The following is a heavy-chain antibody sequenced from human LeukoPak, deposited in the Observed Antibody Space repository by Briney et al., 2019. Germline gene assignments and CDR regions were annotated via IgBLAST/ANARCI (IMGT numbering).Heavy chain of an antibody. V-gene: IGHV1-18*01. J-gene: IGHJ6*02. CDR2: ISAYNGNT. Sequence: ASVKVSCKASGYTFSSYGISWVRQAPGQGLEWMGWISAYNGNTNYAQKLQGRVTITADKSTSTAYMELSSLRSEDTAVYYCAGVVVVAADKYYYYYGMDVWGQGTTVTVSS. CDR1: GYTFSSYG. D-gene: IGHD2-15*01. CDR3: AGVVVVAADKYYYYYGMDV.